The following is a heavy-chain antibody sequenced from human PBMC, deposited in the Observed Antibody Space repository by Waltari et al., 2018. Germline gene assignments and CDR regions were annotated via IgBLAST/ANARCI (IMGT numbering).Heavy chain of an antibody. V-gene: IGHV3-74*01. J-gene: IGHJ6*02. CDR3: ARAFVNIAARGMDA. CDR1: GSHLNGDW. D-gene: IGHD6-13*01. CDR2: ISSNGNYG. Sequence: EVLLVESGGGLVQPGGSLRLSCAASGSHLNGDWMYWVRQAPGKGLVWVSTISSNGNYGTYADSVRGRFTISRDNAKNTLYLQMNSLTAEDTAVYYCARAFVNIAARGMDAWGQGTAVTVSS.